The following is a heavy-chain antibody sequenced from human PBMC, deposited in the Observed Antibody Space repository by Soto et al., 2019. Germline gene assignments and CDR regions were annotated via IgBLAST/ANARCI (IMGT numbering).Heavy chain of an antibody. J-gene: IGHJ3*02. V-gene: IGHV1-18*01. CDR1: GYTFTSYG. Sequence: GASVKVSCKASGYTFTSYGISWVRQAPGQGLEWMGWISAYNGNTNYAQKLQGRVTMTTDTSTSTAYMELRSLRSDDTAVYYCARELLGYCSGGSCRSLFDTWGQGKMVTVSS. CDR3: ARELLGYCSGGSCRSLFDT. CDR2: ISAYNGNT. D-gene: IGHD2-15*01.